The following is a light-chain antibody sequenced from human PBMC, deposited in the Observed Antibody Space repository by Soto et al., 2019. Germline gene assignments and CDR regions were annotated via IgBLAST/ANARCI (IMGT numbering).Light chain of an antibody. J-gene: IGKJ1*01. CDR2: WAS. V-gene: IGKV4-1*01. CDR1: QSVLYSSNNKNY. CDR3: QQQYSNPLT. Sequence: DIVMTQSPDSLAVSLGERATINCKSSQSVLYSSNNKNYLAWYQQKPGQPPKLLIYWASIRESGVPDRFSGSGSGTDLTLTISSLQDEDVAVYYCQQQYSNPLTFGQGTKVEIK.